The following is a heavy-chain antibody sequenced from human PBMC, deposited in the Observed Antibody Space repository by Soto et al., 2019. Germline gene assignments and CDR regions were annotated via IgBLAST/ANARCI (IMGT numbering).Heavy chain of an antibody. J-gene: IGHJ4*01. CDR1: GGSIISSRYY. Sequence: PSETLSLTCTVSGGSIISSRYYWGWIRQPPGKGLEWIGSIYYSGLTYYNPSLKSRVTISIDKSKNPFSLKTNSVTAADTAVYHCAGVMVRGLMVDFWGHGTLVTV. D-gene: IGHD3-10*01. CDR2: IYYSGLT. V-gene: IGHV4-39*01. CDR3: AGVMVRGLMVDF.